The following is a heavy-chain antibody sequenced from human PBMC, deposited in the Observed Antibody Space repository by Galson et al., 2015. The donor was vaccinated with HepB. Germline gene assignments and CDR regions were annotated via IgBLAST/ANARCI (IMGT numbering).Heavy chain of an antibody. CDR2: IYGGGRT. CDR1: GVTVSSNH. J-gene: IGHJ3*01. Sequence: SLRLSCAASGVTVSSNHMSWVRQAPGKGLEWVSVIYGGGRTYYADSVKGRFTISRDTSKNTLYLQMNSLRAEDTAVYYCARKTRSFDILPGYTYDAFDFWGQGTMVTVSS. D-gene: IGHD3-9*01. CDR3: ARKTRSFDILPGYTYDAFDF. V-gene: IGHV3-53*01.